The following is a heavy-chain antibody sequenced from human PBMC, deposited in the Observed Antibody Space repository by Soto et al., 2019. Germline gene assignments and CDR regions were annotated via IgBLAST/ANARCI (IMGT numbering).Heavy chain of an antibody. J-gene: IGHJ5*02. CDR3: ARETRQWLYNWFDP. CDR2: IYSGGST. D-gene: IGHD6-19*01. CDR1: GFTVSSNY. Sequence: EVQLVESGGGLVQPGGSLRLSCAASGFTVSSNYMSWVRQAPGKGLEWVSVIYSGGSTYYADSVKGRFTISRHNSKNTQYLQMNSLRAEDTAVYYCARETRQWLYNWFDPWGQGTLVTVSS. V-gene: IGHV3-53*04.